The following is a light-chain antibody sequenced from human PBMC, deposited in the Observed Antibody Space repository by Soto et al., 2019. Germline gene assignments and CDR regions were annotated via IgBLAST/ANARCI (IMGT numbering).Light chain of an antibody. CDR3: SSYTSSSTLV. CDR1: SSDVGGYNY. J-gene: IGLJ1*01. V-gene: IGLV2-14*01. CDR2: EVS. Sequence: QSALTQPASVSGSPGQSITISCTGTSSDVGGYNYVSWYQQHQGKAPKLMIYEVSNRPSGVSNRFSGSKSGNTASLTISGLQAEDEADYYCSSYTSSSTLVFGTGTKLTVL.